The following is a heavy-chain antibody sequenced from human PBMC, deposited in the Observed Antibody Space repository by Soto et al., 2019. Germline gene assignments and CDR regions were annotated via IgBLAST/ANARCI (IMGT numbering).Heavy chain of an antibody. D-gene: IGHD1-7*01. CDR2: ISANGQGI. V-gene: IGHV3-23*01. CDR3: AKDRNYPRDQFHY. Sequence: VGSLRLSCAAPGFTFSNFAMTWVRQAPGKGLEWVSAISANGQGIYYADSVRGRFTISRDNSMNTIFLHMDSLRAEDTAVYYCAKDRNYPRDQFHYWGQGTLVTVSS. J-gene: IGHJ4*02. CDR1: GFTFSNFA.